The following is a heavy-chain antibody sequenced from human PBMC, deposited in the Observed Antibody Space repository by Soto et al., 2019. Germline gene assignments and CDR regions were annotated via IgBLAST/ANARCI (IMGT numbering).Heavy chain of an antibody. J-gene: IGHJ4*02. D-gene: IGHD3-10*01. CDR2: IAYDGGNK. CDR3: AKAFYITVRGVPPPDY. V-gene: IGHV3-30*18. CDR1: GFTFHDYG. Sequence: QVQLVESGGGVVQPGRSLRLSCAASGFTFHDYGMHWVRQAPGKGLEWVAVIAYDGGNKYYADSVKGRFTISRDNSKNTLYLQMNSLRAEDTAVYYCAKAFYITVRGVPPPDYWGQGTLVTVSS.